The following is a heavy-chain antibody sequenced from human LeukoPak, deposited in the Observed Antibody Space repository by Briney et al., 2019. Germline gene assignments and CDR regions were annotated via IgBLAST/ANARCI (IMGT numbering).Heavy chain of an antibody. J-gene: IGHJ3*02. CDR3: ARDQGSGSYPASVHAFDI. CDR2: IYTSGST. CDR1: GGSISSGSYY. Sequence: SETLSLTCAVSGGSISSGSYYWSWIRQPAGKGLEWIGRIYTSGSTNYNPSLKSRVTISVDTSKNQFTLKLSSVTAADTAVYYCARDQGSGSYPASVHAFDIWGQGTMVTVSS. D-gene: IGHD1-26*01. V-gene: IGHV4-61*02.